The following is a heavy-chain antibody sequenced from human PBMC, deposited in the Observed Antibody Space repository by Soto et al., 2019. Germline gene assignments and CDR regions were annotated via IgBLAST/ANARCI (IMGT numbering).Heavy chain of an antibody. CDR3: ARGREYYDRGSFDM. Sequence: TLSLTCTVSGGSISSYYWSWIRQPPGKGLEWIGYIYYSGSTNYNPSLKSRVTISVDTSKNQFSLKLSSVTAADTAVYYCARGREYYDRGSFDMWGQGTMVTVSS. CDR2: IYYSGST. J-gene: IGHJ3*02. CDR1: GGSISSYY. D-gene: IGHD3-22*01. V-gene: IGHV4-59*08.